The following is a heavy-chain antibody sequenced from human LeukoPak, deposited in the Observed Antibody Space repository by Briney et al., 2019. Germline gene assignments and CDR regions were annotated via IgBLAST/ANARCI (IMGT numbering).Heavy chain of an antibody. CDR2: ISGGGHIT. CDR3: ARPQTYYYGSESYYDY. CDR1: AFTFNTYA. J-gene: IGHJ4*02. D-gene: IGHD3-10*01. V-gene: IGHV3-23*01. Sequence: GGSLRLSCVASAFTFNTYAMIWVRQAPGKGLEWVSDISGGGHITNYADSVKGRFTISRDNSKNTVYLQMNSLRAEDTAVYYCARPQTYYYGSESYYDYWGQGTLVTVSS.